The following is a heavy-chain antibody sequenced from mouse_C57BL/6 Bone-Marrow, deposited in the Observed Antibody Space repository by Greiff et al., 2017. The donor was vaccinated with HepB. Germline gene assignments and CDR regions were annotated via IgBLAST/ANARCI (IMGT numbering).Heavy chain of an antibody. CDR1: GYTFTSYG. V-gene: IGHV1-81*01. Sequence: QVQLQQSGAELARPGASVKLSCKASGYTFTSYGISWVKQRTGQGLEWIGEIYPRSGNTYYNEKFKGKATLTADKSSSTAYMELLILTSEDSAVYFCARELYYYRAYFDYWGQVTTLTVSS. J-gene: IGHJ2*01. CDR3: ARELYYYRAYFDY. D-gene: IGHD1-1*01. CDR2: IYPRSGNT.